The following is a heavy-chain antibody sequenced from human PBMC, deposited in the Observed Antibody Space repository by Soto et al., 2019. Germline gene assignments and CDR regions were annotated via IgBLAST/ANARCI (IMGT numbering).Heavy chain of an antibody. D-gene: IGHD4-17*01. V-gene: IGHV1-69*13. CDR3: ARGLHYYYYGMDV. J-gene: IGHJ6*02. Sequence: SVKVSCKASGGTFSNYAIAWVRQAPGQGLEWMGGLIPISGTTNYAQKFQGRVTITADESTSTAYMELSSLRSEDTAVYYCARGLHYYYYGMDVWGQGTTVTVS. CDR2: LIPISGTT. CDR1: GGTFSNYA.